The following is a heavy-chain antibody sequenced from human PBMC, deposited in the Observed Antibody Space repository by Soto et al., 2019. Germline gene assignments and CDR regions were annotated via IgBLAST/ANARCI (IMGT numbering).Heavy chain of an antibody. V-gene: IGHV1-46*01. CDR1: GYTFTSYY. CDR2: INPSGGST. J-gene: IGHJ6*02. Sequence: ASVKVSCKASGYTFTSYYMHWVRQAPGQGLEWMGIINPSGGSTSYAQKFQGRVTMTRDTSTSTVYMELSSLRSEDTAVYYCVRGWGAAAGTSPDYYYYYGMDVWGQGTTVTVSS. CDR3: VRGWGAAAGTSPDYYYYYGMDV. D-gene: IGHD6-13*01.